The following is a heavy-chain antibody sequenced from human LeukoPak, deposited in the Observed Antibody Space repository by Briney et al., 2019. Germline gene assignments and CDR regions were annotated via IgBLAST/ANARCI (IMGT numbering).Heavy chain of an antibody. D-gene: IGHD3-10*01. CDR2: ISGSGGST. Sequence: QAGGSLRLSCAASGFTFSSYAMSWVRQAPGKGLEWVSGISGSGGSTYYADSVKGRFTISRDNSKNTLYLQMNSLRAEDTAVYYCAKDYGSGSYYGTHFDYWGQGTLVTVSS. V-gene: IGHV3-23*01. CDR1: GFTFSSYA. CDR3: AKDYGSGSYYGTHFDY. J-gene: IGHJ4*02.